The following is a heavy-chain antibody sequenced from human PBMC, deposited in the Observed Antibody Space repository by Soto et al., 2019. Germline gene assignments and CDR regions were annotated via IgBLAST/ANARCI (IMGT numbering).Heavy chain of an antibody. V-gene: IGHV3-72*01. J-gene: IGHJ4*02. CDR2: IKNKASSYTT. CDR1: GFTFSAHY. D-gene: IGHD1-26*01. Sequence: PGGSLRLSCAASGFTFSAHYMDWVRQAPGKGLEWVGRIKNKASSYTTEYAASVEGRFTISREDSQNSLYLQMNSLKTEDTAVYYCARVSLVGPSGGRYFDYWGQGSQVAVSS. CDR3: ARVSLVGPSGGRYFDY.